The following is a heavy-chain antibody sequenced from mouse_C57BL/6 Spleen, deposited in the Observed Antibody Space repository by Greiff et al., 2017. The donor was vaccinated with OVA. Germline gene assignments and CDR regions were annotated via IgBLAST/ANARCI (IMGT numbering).Heavy chain of an antibody. J-gene: IGHJ4*01. CDR2: IYPGGGYT. CDR1: GYTFTNYW. CDR3: ARYDYDYSYYAMDY. Sequence: VKLLESGAELVRPGTSVKMSCKASGYTFTNYWIGWAKQRPGHGLEWIGDIYPGGGYTNYNEKFKGKATLTADKSSSTAYMQFSSLTSEDSAIYYCARYDYDYSYYAMDYWGQGTSVTVSS. D-gene: IGHD2-4*01. V-gene: IGHV1-63*01.